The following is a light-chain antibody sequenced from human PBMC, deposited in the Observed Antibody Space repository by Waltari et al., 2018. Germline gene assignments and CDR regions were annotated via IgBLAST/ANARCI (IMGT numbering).Light chain of an antibody. CDR2: AAS. J-gene: IGKJ1*01. Sequence: DIQMTQSPSSLSPSVGDRVTITCRASQSIANYFNWYQKKPGKAPKLLIFAASSLQSGVPSRFSGGGSGADFTLTISSLQPEDSATYYCQHYSSGPPTFGQGTKVEIK. CDR3: QHYSSGPPT. CDR1: QSIANY. V-gene: IGKV1-39*01.